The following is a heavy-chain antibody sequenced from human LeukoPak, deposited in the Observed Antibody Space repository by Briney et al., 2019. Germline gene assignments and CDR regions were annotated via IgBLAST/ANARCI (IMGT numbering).Heavy chain of an antibody. CDR3: AKLGAYSSSWYGFFDY. CDR1: GYSFTNYW. CDR2: IYPGDSDT. Sequence: GESLKISCKTSGYSFTNYWIGWVRQMPGKGLECMGIIYPGDSDTRYSPSFQGQVTISADKSISNAYLHWSSLKASDTAMYYCAKLGAYSSSWYGFFDYWGQGTLVTVSS. V-gene: IGHV5-51*01. J-gene: IGHJ4*02. D-gene: IGHD6-13*01.